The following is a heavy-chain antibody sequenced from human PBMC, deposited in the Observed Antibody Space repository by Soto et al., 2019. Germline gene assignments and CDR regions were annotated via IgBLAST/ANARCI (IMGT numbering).Heavy chain of an antibody. V-gene: IGHV4-30-2*01. D-gene: IGHD5-18*01. CDR1: GGSFSSGGDS. CDR2: INHSGST. Sequence: QLQLQESGSGLVKPSQTLSLACAVSGGSFSSGGDSWNWVRQPPGKGLEWIAYINHSGSTYYNPSLTGRVTISVAGSKNHFSMRLTSVTAADTAVYYCVRGSVSYVNFDYWGQRTLVTVSS. J-gene: IGHJ4*02. CDR3: VRGSVSYVNFDY.